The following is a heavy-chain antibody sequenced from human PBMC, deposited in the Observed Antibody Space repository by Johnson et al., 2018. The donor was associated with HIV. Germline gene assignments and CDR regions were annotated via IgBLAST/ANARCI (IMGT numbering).Heavy chain of an antibody. Sequence: DSVKGRFTISRDNSKNTLHLQMNSLRAEDTAVYYCAKGTHYSDSSGYWSNDAFDIWGQGTRVTVSS. V-gene: IGHV3-30*02. CDR3: AKGTHYSDSSGYWSNDAFDI. J-gene: IGHJ3*02. D-gene: IGHD3-22*01.